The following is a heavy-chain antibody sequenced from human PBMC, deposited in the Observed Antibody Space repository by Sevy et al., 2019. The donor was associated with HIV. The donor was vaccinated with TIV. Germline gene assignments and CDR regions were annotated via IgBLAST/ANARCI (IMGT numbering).Heavy chain of an antibody. CDR3: ARDKLLPVMVSMVRGALSFYFDY. CDR1: GFTFSDYG. J-gene: IGHJ4*02. CDR2: IWYDGSNK. D-gene: IGHD3-10*01. Sequence: GESLKISCAASGFTFSDYGIHWVRQTPGKGLEWVAVIWYDGSNKYYAESMKGRFTISRDNSKNTLYLQMDSLRAEDTAVYYCARDKLLPVMVSMVRGALSFYFDYWGQGTLITVSS. V-gene: IGHV3-33*01.